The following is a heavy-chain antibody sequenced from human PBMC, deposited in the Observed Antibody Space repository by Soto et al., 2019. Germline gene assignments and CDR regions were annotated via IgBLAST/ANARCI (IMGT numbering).Heavy chain of an antibody. J-gene: IGHJ4*02. CDR2: IYYTGTT. CDR1: GVSMSSYY. D-gene: IGHD3-22*01. Sequence: PSETLSLTCTVSGVSMSSYYWILFRQPPGKGLEWIGNIYYTGTTNYFPSLKSRATISVDTSRNQFSLNLTSVTAADTAVYYCARLGDYYQAFDYWGQGALVTVS. CDR3: ARLGDYYQAFDY. V-gene: IGHV4-59*08.